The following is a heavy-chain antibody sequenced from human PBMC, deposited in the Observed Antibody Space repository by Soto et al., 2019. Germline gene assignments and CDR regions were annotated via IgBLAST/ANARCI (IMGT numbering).Heavy chain of an antibody. V-gene: IGHV1-3*05. CDR1: GYTFTSYA. CDR3: ARDRTMDV. CDR2: INAGNGNT. Sequence: QVQLVQSGAEEKKPGASVKVSCKASGYTFTSYAMHWVRQAPGQRLEWMGWINAGNGNTEYSQKFQGRVTITRDTSASTAYMELSSLRSEDTAVYYCARDRTMDVWGQGTTVTVSS. J-gene: IGHJ6*02.